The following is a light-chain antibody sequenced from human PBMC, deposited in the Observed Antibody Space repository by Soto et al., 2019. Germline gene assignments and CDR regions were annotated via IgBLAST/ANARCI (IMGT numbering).Light chain of an antibody. V-gene: IGLV7-43*01. CDR3: LLWYGGAYC. J-gene: IGLJ1*01. Sequence: QAVVTQAPSLTVSPGGTVTLTCASSTGAVTRGFSPNWLQQRPGQPPRALIYSINKTHSWTPARFSGSLLGGKAALTLSGVQPEDEAVYYCLLWYGGAYCFGTGTKV. CDR2: SIN. CDR1: TGAVTRGFS.